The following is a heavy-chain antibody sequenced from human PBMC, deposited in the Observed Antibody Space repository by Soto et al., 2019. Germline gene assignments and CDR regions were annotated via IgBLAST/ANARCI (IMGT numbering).Heavy chain of an antibody. V-gene: IGHV3-64D*06. CDR2: ISTNGGST. J-gene: IGHJ4*02. CDR1: GFTFRIFA. D-gene: IGHD3-22*01. CDR3: VKGEYYYDSSGYYPFDY. Sequence: GGSLRLSCSASGFTFRIFAMHWVRQATGKGLEYVSSISTNGGSTDYADSVKGRFTISRDNSKNTVYLQMSSLRVEDTAVYYCVKGEYYYDSSGYYPFDYWGQGTLVTVSS.